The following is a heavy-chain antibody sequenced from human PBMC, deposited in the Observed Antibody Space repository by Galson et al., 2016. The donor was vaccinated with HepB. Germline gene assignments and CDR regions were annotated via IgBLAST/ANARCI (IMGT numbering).Heavy chain of an antibody. CDR2: IGYSGDL. D-gene: IGHD3-9*01. CDR3: ARASHYNILTGLDT. CDR1: GASVSSGSYH. Sequence: TLSLTCTVSGASVSSGSYHWNWVRHLPGKGLEWIGYIGYSGDLLYNPSLKGRVVISLEASTNRFYLKLTSVTVADTAVYFCARASHYNILTGLDTWGQGTLLSVSS. V-gene: IGHV4-31*03. J-gene: IGHJ5*02.